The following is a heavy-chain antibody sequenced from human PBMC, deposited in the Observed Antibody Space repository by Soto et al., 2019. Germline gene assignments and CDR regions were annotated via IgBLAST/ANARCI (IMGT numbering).Heavy chain of an antibody. Sequence: GGSLRLSCTASGFTFGDYAMSWVRQAPGKGLEWVGFIRSKAYGGATEYAASVKGRFTISRDDSKSIAYLQMNSLKTEDTAVYYCTRDAEGSNFGGVSYYGMDVWGQGTTVTVSS. V-gene: IGHV3-49*04. CDR2: IRSKAYGGAT. J-gene: IGHJ6*02. CDR1: GFTFGDYA. D-gene: IGHD3-3*01. CDR3: TRDAEGSNFGGVSYYGMDV.